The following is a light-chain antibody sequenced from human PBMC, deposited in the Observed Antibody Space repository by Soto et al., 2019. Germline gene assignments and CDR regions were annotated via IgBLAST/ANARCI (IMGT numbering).Light chain of an antibody. CDR1: ETISTF. CDR2: GAS. J-gene: IGKJ4*01. V-gene: IGKV1-39*01. CDR3: QQFFSAVLT. Sequence: DIQLTQSPSSLSASLGDSITITCRASETISTFLNWYQVQPGKAPRLLVYGASYLQVGVPVRFRGSGSGTLFTLTIDNLQREDLASYFCQQFFSAVLTFDGGTRVDI.